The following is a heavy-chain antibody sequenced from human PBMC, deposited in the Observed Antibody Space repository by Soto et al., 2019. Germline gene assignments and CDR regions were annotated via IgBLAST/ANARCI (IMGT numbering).Heavy chain of an antibody. CDR2: IKQDGSEK. CDR1: GFTFSSYW. CDR3: ARVEYSSSWRYFDY. D-gene: IGHD6-13*01. J-gene: IGHJ4*02. Sequence: PGGSLRLSCAASGFTFSSYWMSWVRQAPGKGLEWVANIKQDGSEKYYVDSVKGRFTISRDNAKNSPYLQMNSLRAEDTAVYYCARVEYSSSWRYFDYWGQGTLVTVSS. V-gene: IGHV3-7*03.